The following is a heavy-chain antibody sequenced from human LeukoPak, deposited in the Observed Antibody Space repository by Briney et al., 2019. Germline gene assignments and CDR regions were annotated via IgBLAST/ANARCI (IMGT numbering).Heavy chain of an antibody. J-gene: IGHJ4*02. D-gene: IGHD3-22*01. CDR1: GGTFSSYA. V-gene: IGHV1-69*04. CDR3: ASPGANDSSGYLFDY. Sequence: SVKVSCKASGGTFSSYAISWVRQAPGQGLEWMGRIIPILGIANYAQKFQGRVTITADKSTSTAYMELSSLRSEDTAVYYCASPGANDSSGYLFDYWGQGTLVTVSS. CDR2: IIPILGIA.